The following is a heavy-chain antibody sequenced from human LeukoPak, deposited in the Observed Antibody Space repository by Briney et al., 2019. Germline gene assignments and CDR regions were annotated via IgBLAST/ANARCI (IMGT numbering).Heavy chain of an antibody. Sequence: ASVTVSCKASGYTFTSYGISWVRQAPGQGLEWMGWISAYNGNTNYAQKLQGRVTMTTDTSTSTAYMELRSLRSDDTAVYYCARGLLVVVPAADFDYWGQGTLVTVSS. D-gene: IGHD2-2*01. V-gene: IGHV1-18*01. CDR1: GYTFTSYG. CDR2: ISAYNGNT. J-gene: IGHJ4*02. CDR3: ARGLLVVVPAADFDY.